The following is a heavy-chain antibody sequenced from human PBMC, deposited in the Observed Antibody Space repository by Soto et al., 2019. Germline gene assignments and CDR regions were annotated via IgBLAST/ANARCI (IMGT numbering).Heavy chain of an antibody. CDR1: GYTFTSYG. Sequence: QVQLVQSGAEVKKPGASVKVSCKASGYTFTSYGISWVRQAPGQGLEWMGWISAYNGNTNYAQKLQGRVTMTTDTSTSTADMELRSLRSDDTAVSYCGRAVGGHLWSDYCGHGTLVTVSS. CDR2: ISAYNGNT. CDR3: GRAVGGHLWSDY. J-gene: IGHJ4*01. D-gene: IGHD2-15*01. V-gene: IGHV1-18*01.